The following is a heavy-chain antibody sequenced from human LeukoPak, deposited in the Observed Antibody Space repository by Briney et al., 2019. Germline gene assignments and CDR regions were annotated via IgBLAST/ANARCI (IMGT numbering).Heavy chain of an antibody. J-gene: IGHJ4*02. D-gene: IGHD5-18*01. CDR1: GYKFTGYY. CDR3: AREIGGILVFDY. V-gene: IGHV1-2*02. Sequence: ASLKVSCKASGYKFTGYYMHWVRQAPGQGLEWMGWINPNSGDSHHAQKFQGRVTMTRDTSISTAYMELSRLRSDDTAVYYCAREIGGILVFDYWGQGTLVTVSS. CDR2: INPNSGDS.